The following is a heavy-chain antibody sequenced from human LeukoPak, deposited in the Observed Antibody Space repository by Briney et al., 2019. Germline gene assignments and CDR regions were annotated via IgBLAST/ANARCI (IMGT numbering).Heavy chain of an antibody. D-gene: IGHD3-3*02. Sequence: GSSVKVSCKASGGTFSSYAISWVRQAPGQGLEWMGGIIPIFGTANYAQKFQGRVTITADESTSTAYMELSNLRSEDTAVYYCARGGKTAFLEWLNWFDPWGQGTLVTVSS. CDR3: ARGGKTAFLEWLNWFDP. CDR2: IIPIFGTA. J-gene: IGHJ5*02. V-gene: IGHV1-69*01. CDR1: GGTFSSYA.